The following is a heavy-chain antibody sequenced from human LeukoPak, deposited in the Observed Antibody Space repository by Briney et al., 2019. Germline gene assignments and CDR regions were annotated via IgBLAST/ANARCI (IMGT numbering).Heavy chain of an antibody. V-gene: IGHV3-23*01. CDR1: GFTFSSYA. Sequence: GGSLRLSCAASGFTFSSYAMSWVRQAPGKGLEWVSATSGSGGSTYYADSVKGRFTISRDNSKNTLYLQMNSLRAEDTAVYYCAHDPYSSGWTFDYWGQGTLVTVSS. J-gene: IGHJ4*02. CDR2: TSGSGGST. D-gene: IGHD6-19*01. CDR3: AHDPYSSGWTFDY.